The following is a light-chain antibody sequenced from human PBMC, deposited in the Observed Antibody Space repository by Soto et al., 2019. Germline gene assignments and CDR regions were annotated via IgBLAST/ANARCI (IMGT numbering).Light chain of an antibody. J-gene: IGKJ5*01. V-gene: IGKV1-9*01. CDR1: QGISSY. CDR2: AAS. CDR3: QLLNNSPII. Sequence: DIQMTQSPSSLSASVGDRFTITCRASQGISSYLAWYQQRPGKAPNLLIYAASTLQSAVPSRFSGTGSGTDFTLTISSLQPEDFATYYCQLLNNSPIIFGQGTRLEIK.